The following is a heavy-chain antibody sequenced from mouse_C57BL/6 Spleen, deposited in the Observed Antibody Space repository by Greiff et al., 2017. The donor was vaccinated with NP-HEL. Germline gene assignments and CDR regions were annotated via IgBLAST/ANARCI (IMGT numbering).Heavy chain of an antibody. CDR1: GYTFTSYW. Sequence: QVQLQQPGAELVKPGASVKLSCKASGYTFTSYWMHWVKRRPGQGLEWIGMIHPNSGRSNYNEKFKSKATLTVDKSSSTAYMQLSSLTSEDSAVYYCAVITTVVANFDYWGQGTTLTVSS. CDR3: AVITTVVANFDY. D-gene: IGHD1-1*01. J-gene: IGHJ2*01. CDR2: IHPNSGRS. V-gene: IGHV1-64*01.